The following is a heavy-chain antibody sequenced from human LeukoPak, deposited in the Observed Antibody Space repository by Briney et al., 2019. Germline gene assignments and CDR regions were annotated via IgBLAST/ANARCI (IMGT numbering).Heavy chain of an antibody. CDR2: IRYDGSNK. Sequence: GGSLRLSCAASGFTFSSYGMHWVRQAPGKGLEWVAFIRYDGSNKYYADSVKGRFTISRDNSKNSLYLQMNSRRAEDTAVYYCAREDVDIVATTHTLDYWGQGTLVTVSS. CDR1: GFTFSSYG. D-gene: IGHD5-12*01. CDR3: AREDVDIVATTHTLDY. V-gene: IGHV3-30*02. J-gene: IGHJ4*01.